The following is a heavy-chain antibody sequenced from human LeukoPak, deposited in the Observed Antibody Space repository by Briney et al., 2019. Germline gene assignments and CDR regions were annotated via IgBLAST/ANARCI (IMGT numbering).Heavy chain of an antibody. CDR3: AGDYDILTGYLS. Sequence: SETLSLTCTVPGGSISSYYWSWIRQPPGKGLEWIGYIYYSGSTNYNPSLKSRVTISVDTSKNQFSLKLSSVTAADTAVYYCAGDYDILTGYLSWGQGTLVTVSS. CDR2: IYYSGST. D-gene: IGHD3-9*01. J-gene: IGHJ5*02. V-gene: IGHV4-59*01. CDR1: GGSISSYY.